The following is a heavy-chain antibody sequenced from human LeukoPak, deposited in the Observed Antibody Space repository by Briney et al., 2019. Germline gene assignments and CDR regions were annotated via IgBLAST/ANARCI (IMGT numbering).Heavy chain of an antibody. J-gene: IGHJ4*02. Sequence: GGSLRLSCAASGFTVSSYWMHWVRQAPGKGLVWVSSISSDGTSTTYADSVKGRFTISRDNSKNTLYLQMNSLRAEDTAVYYCAKVPQLLTYYYDSSGSPSEGYWGQGTLVTVSS. V-gene: IGHV3-74*03. CDR1: GFTVSSYW. D-gene: IGHD3-22*01. CDR3: AKVPQLLTYYYDSSGSPSEGY. CDR2: ISSDGTST.